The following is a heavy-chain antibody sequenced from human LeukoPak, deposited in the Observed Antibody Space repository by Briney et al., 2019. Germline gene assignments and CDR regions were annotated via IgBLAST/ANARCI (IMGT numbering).Heavy chain of an antibody. V-gene: IGHV1-8*03. J-gene: IGHJ3*02. Sequence: ASVTVSCKTSGYTFTDYDINWVRQAPGHGLEWMGWMNPNSGKTNYAQKLQGRVTFSRNTSLSVAYMELSGLRSEDAAVYFCARGDFGETNTAFNIWGQGTMVAVSS. CDR3: ARGDFGETNTAFNI. CDR1: GYTFTDYD. D-gene: IGHD4-17*01. CDR2: MNPNSGKT.